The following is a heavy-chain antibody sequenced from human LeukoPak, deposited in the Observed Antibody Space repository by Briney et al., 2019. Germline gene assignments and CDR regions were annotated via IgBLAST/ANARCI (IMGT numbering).Heavy chain of an antibody. Sequence: GGSLRLSCAASGFTFSDYYMSWIRQAPGKGLEWVSYISSSSSYTNYADSVKGRFTISRDNAKNSLYLQMNSLRAEDTAVYYCARALLPGIAVAGEDYWGQGTLVTVSP. CDR1: GFTFSDYY. V-gene: IGHV3-11*05. CDR3: ARALLPGIAVAGEDY. J-gene: IGHJ4*02. CDR2: ISSSSSYT. D-gene: IGHD6-19*01.